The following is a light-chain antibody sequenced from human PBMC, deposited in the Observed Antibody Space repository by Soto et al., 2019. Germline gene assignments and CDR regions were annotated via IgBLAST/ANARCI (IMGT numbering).Light chain of an antibody. Sequence: DIQMTQSPSTLSASVGDRVTITCRASQSISSWLAGYQQKPGKAPKLLIYKASSLRSGVPSRFSGSGSGTEFTLTISSLQPDDFATYYCQQYNSYSYTFGQGTKLEIK. J-gene: IGKJ2*01. CDR1: QSISSW. CDR3: QQYNSYSYT. V-gene: IGKV1-5*03. CDR2: KAS.